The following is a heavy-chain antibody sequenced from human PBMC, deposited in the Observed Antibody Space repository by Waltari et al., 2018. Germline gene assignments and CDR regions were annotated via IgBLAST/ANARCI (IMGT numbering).Heavy chain of an antibody. CDR2: IYTSGST. CDR1: GGSISSYY. CDR3: ARDAHYYDSSGYQTGDY. Sequence: QVQLQESGPGLVKPSETLSLTCTVSGGSISSYYWSWIRQPAGKGLEWIGRIYTSGSTNDNPALKSRVTMSVYTSTNQFSLKLSSVTAADTAVYYCARDAHYYDSSGYQTGDYWGQGTLVTVSS. D-gene: IGHD3-22*01. J-gene: IGHJ4*02. V-gene: IGHV4-4*07.